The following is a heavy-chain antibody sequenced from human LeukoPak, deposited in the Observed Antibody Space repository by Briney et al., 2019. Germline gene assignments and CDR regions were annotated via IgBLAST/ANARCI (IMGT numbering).Heavy chain of an antibody. D-gene: IGHD3-22*01. Sequence: GSSVKVSCKASGGTFISYTISWVRQAPGQGLEWMGRIIPILGIANYAQKFQGRVTITADKSTSTAYMELSSLRSEGTAVYYCARDYYDSSGYYYFDYWGQGTLVTVSS. CDR2: IIPILGIA. CDR3: ARDYYDSSGYYYFDY. J-gene: IGHJ4*02. CDR1: GGTFISYT. V-gene: IGHV1-69*04.